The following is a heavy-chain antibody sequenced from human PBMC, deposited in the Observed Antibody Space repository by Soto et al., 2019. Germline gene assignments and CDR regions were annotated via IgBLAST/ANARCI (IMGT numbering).Heavy chain of an antibody. J-gene: IGHJ4*02. D-gene: IGHD4-17*01. Sequence: PSETLSLTCTVSGASVTSSSYFWGWIRQPPGKGLEWIGTIYYNGNTFYNPSLKSRLSISVDSSKNQLSLNLDSVTAADTAIYFCARRPYTVTTWDFWGQGTLVTVSS. CDR1: GASVTSSSYF. CDR3: ARRPYTVTTWDF. CDR2: IYYNGNT. V-gene: IGHV4-39*01.